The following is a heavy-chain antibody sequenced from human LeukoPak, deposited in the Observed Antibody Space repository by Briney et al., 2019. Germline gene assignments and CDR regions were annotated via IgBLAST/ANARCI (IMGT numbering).Heavy chain of an antibody. V-gene: IGHV3-74*01. Sequence: GGSLRLSCAASGFTFSSYWMHWVRQAPGKGLVWVSRINSDGSSTSYADSVKGRFTISRDNAKNTLYLQMNSLRAEDTAVYYCAREEVFGVVTKSTYYYYYMGVWGKGTTVTVSS. CDR1: GFTFSSYW. CDR3: AREEVFGVVTKSTYYYYYMGV. CDR2: INSDGSST. J-gene: IGHJ6*03. D-gene: IGHD3-3*01.